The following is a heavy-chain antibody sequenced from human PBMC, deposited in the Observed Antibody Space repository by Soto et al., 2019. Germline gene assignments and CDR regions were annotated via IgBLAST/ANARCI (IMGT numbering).Heavy chain of an antibody. J-gene: IGHJ4*02. CDR3: AREKPKTYSIAVAGCIDY. Sequence: QVQLQESGPGLVKPSETLSLTCTVSGGSISSYYWSWIRQPAGKGLEWIGRIYTSGSTNYNPSLKSRVTMSVDTSKNQSSLKLSSVTAADTAVYYCAREKPKTYSIAVAGCIDYWGQGTLVTVSS. V-gene: IGHV4-4*07. D-gene: IGHD6-19*01. CDR1: GGSISSYY. CDR2: IYTSGST.